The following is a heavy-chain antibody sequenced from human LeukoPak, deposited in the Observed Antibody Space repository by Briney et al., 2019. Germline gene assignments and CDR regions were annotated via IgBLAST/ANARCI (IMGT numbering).Heavy chain of an antibody. CDR1: GFTFSSYE. J-gene: IGHJ4*02. D-gene: IGHD1-26*01. V-gene: IGHV3-48*03. Sequence: GGSLRLSCAASGFTFSSYEMNWVRQAPGKGLEWVSYISSSGSTIYYADSVKGRFTISRDNAKNSLYLQMNSLRAEDTAVYYCARDLAPRPTTNFAYWGQGTLVTVSS. CDR2: ISSSGSTI. CDR3: ARDLAPRPTTNFAY.